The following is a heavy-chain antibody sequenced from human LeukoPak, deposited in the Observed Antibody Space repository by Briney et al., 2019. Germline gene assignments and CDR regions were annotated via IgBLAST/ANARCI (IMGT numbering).Heavy chain of an antibody. J-gene: IGHJ4*02. CDR3: ARAGITMVRGVINRFDY. CDR1: GYTFTSYA. D-gene: IGHD3-10*01. CDR2: INAGNGNT. Sequence: ASVKVSCKASGYTFTSYAMHWVRQAPGQRLEWMGWINAGNGNTKYSQEFQGRVTITRDTSASTAYMELSSLRSEDMAVYYCARAGITMVRGVINRFDYWGQGTLVTVSS. V-gene: IGHV1-3*03.